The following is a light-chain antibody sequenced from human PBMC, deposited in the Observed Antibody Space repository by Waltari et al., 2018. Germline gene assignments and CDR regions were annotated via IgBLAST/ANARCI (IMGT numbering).Light chain of an antibody. V-gene: IGLV2-14*03. CDR3: SSYSSSITPV. Sequence: QSALTQPASVSGSPGQSITISCTGTSSDVGGYNHVSWYQQHPGKAPKLMIYDVTNRPSGVSYRFSGSKSGNTASLTISGLQAEDEADYYCSSYSSSITPVFGGGTKLTVL. CDR2: DVT. J-gene: IGLJ2*01. CDR1: SSDVGGYNH.